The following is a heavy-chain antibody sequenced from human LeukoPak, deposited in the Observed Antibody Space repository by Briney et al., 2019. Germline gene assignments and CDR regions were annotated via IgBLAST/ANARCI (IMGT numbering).Heavy chain of an antibody. J-gene: IGHJ4*02. CDR2: IRSDSSYK. D-gene: IGHD1-14*01. CDR3: ARRSNPPGRIDH. Sequence: GGSLRLSCVASGFSFRNYGMHWVRQAPGKGLEWVTFIRSDSSYKYYADSVKGRFTPSRDNSKNTMYLQMNSLKGEDTAVYYCARRSNPPGRIDHWGQGTLVTVSS. CDR1: GFSFRNYG. V-gene: IGHV3-30*02.